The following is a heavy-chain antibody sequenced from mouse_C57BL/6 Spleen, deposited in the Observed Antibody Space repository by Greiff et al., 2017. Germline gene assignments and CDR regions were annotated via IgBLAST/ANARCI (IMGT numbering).Heavy chain of an antibody. CDR3: ARGAPWFAY. CDR2: IYPSDSET. J-gene: IGHJ3*01. V-gene: IGHV1-61*01. CDR1: GYTFTSYW. Sequence: VQLQQPGAELVRPGSSVKLSCKASGYTFTSYWMGWVKQRPGQGLEWIGNIYPSDSETHYNQKFKDKATLTVDTSSSTAYLQLSSLTSEDSAVYYCARGAPWFAYWGQGTLVTVSA.